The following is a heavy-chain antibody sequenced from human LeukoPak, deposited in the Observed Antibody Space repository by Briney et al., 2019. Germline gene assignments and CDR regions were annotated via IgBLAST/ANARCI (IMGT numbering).Heavy chain of an antibody. CDR2: INHSGST. CDR3: ARRTTVTIPFGY. Sequence: SETLSLTCAVYGGSFSGYYWSWIRHPPGKGLEWIGEINHSGSTNYNPSLKSRVTISVDKSKNQFSLKLSSVTAADTAVYYCARRTTVTIPFGYWGQGTLVTVSS. D-gene: IGHD4-11*01. J-gene: IGHJ4*02. CDR1: GGSFSGYY. V-gene: IGHV4-34*01.